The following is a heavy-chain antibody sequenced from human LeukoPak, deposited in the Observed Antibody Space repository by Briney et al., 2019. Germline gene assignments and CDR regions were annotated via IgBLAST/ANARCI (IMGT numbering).Heavy chain of an antibody. V-gene: IGHV4-31*03. CDR2: IYYSGNT. CDR3: ARAVVVAAPEHWHFDL. J-gene: IGHJ2*01. CDR1: GGSISSGGYY. Sequence: SETLSLTCTVSGGSISSGGYYWSWIRQHPGKGLEWIVYIYYSGNTYHNPTLKSRVTIAVYTTKNLFSLKLSSVTAADTAVYYCARAVVVAAPEHWHFDLWGRGTLVTVSS. D-gene: IGHD2-15*01.